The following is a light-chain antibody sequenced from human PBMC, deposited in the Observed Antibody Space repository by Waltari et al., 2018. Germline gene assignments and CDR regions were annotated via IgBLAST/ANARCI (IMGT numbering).Light chain of an antibody. J-gene: IGLJ2*01. V-gene: IGLV2-14*03. Sequence: QSALTQPASVSGSPGQSITISCTGSSSDIGRYNFVSWYQQHPGKAPKLILYDVFNRPSWVSNRFSGSKSGNTASLTISGLQPEDETDYYCSSHTTSNTLIFGGGTRVTVL. CDR1: SSDIGRYNF. CDR2: DVF. CDR3: SSHTTSNTLI.